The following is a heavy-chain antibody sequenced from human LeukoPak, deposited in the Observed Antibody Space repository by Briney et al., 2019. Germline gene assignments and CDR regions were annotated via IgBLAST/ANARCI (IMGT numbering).Heavy chain of an antibody. V-gene: IGHV3-11*01. CDR2: ISASASSI. Sequence: GGSLRLSCGASGFTFSDYYMSWIRQTPGKGLEWLAYISASASSIDYADSVKGRFTVSRDNGKNSLFLQMNSLRAEDTAIYYCVRVKGGWLGEKTYDYLGQGTLVTVSP. D-gene: IGHD5-24*01. J-gene: IGHJ4*02. CDR3: VRVKGGWLGEKTYDY. CDR1: GFTFSDYY.